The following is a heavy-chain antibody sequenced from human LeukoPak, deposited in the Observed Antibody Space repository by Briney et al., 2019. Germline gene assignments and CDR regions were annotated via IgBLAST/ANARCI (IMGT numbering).Heavy chain of an antibody. D-gene: IGHD2-2*01. CDR1: GYSISSGYY. Sequence: SETLSLTCTVSGYSISSGYYWGWIRQPPGKGLEWIGSIYHSGSTNYNPSLKSRVIISVDTSKNQFSLKLSSVTAADTAVYYCARQYCSSTSCYDVNWFDPWGQGTLVTVSS. CDR3: ARQYCSSTSCYDVNWFDP. J-gene: IGHJ5*02. CDR2: IYHSGST. V-gene: IGHV4-38-2*02.